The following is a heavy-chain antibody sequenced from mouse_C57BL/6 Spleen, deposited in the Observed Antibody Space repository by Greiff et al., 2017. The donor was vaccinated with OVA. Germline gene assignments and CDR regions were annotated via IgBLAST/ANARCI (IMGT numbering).Heavy chain of an antibody. CDR2: IDPETGGT. CDR3: TRGQGYYAMDY. J-gene: IGHJ4*01. CDR1: GYTFTDYE. Sequence: VQLQESGAELVRPGASVTLSCKASGYTFTDYEMHWVKQTPVHGLEWIGAIDPETGGTAYTQKFKGKAILPADKSTSTAYMERRSLTSEDSAVYYCTRGQGYYAMDYWGPGTSVTVSS. V-gene: IGHV1-15*01.